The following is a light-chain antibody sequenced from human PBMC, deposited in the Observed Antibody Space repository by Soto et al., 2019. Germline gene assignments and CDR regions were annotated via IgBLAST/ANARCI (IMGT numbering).Light chain of an antibody. V-gene: IGKV3-11*01. CDR3: QQRSNWPPGGPWT. CDR2: DAS. Sequence: EIVLTQSPATLSLSPGERATLSCRASQSVSSYLAWYQQKPGQAPRLLIYDASNRATGIPARFSGSGSGTDFTLTISSLEPEDFAVYYCQQRSNWPPGGPWTFGQGTKVEIK. J-gene: IGKJ1*01. CDR1: QSVSSY.